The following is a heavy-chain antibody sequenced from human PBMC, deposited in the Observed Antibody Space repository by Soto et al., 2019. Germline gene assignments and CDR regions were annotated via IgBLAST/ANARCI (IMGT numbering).Heavy chain of an antibody. D-gene: IGHD4-17*01. CDR1: GFTSSSYA. J-gene: IGHJ6*02. CDR2: ISYHGSKT. V-gene: IGHV3-30-3*01. CDR3: ARDRLPPLGLYYYYGMDV. Sequence: GVSLRLSCAACGFTSSSYAMNWVPPAPGKGLGWVAVISYHGSKTYYEASWKCRFTISRDNSKNTSNLKMNSLRAEDTAVYYCARDRLPPLGLYYYYGMDVWGQGATVTVSS.